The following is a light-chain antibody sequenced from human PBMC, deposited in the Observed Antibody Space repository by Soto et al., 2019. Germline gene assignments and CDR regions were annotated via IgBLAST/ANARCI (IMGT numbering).Light chain of an antibody. V-gene: IGLV2-23*02. Sequence: ALTQPASVSGSPGQSITISCTRTSSVVGSYNFVSWYQQHPGKVPKVMIYEVSKRPSGVSDRFSGSKSGNTASLTISGLQAEDEADYYCCADAGRSTYVFGTGTKVTVL. CDR3: CADAGRSTYV. CDR1: SSVVGSYNF. CDR2: EVS. J-gene: IGLJ1*01.